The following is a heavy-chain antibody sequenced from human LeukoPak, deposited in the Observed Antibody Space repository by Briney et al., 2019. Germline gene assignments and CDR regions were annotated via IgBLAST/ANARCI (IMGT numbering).Heavy chain of an antibody. J-gene: IGHJ6*03. CDR3: ARDPYNGAYSEGYYYYYMDV. CDR2: IKQDGSEK. D-gene: IGHD1-1*01. V-gene: IGHV3-7*01. Sequence: GGSLRLSCAASGFTFSSRDWMTWVRPAPGRGLEWVANIKQDGSEKHYVDSVKGRFTISRDNAQNSLYLQMNSLRVEDTAIYYCARDPYNGAYSEGYYYYYMDVWGKGTTVTVSS. CDR1: GFTFSSRDW.